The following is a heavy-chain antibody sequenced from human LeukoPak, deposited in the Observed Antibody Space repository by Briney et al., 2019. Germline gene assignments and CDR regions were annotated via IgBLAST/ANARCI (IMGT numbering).Heavy chain of an antibody. Sequence: ASVKVSCKASGYTLTDYYIHWVRQAPGQGLEWMGWMNPNSGGTNYAQKFQGWVTMTRDTSVRTAYMELSSLKSDDTAVYYCARGRIGYDVFDYWGQGTLVTVSS. V-gene: IGHV1-2*04. CDR1: GYTLTDYY. CDR2: MNPNSGGT. CDR3: ARGRIGYDVFDY. J-gene: IGHJ4*02. D-gene: IGHD5-12*01.